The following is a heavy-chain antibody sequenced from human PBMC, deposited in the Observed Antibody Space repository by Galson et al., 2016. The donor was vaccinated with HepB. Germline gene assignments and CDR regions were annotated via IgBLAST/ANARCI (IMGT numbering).Heavy chain of an antibody. Sequence: SLRLSCATSGFTFNTYAMNWVRQAPGKGLEWISSITGSTAGPYYADSVQGRFTISRDNSKNTLYLQMNRLRDDDTAVYDCAKGKNIAAAGPFDYWGQGTLVTVSS. V-gene: IGHV3-23*01. CDR2: ITGSTAGP. D-gene: IGHD6-13*01. CDR1: GFTFNTYA. CDR3: AKGKNIAAAGPFDY. J-gene: IGHJ4*02.